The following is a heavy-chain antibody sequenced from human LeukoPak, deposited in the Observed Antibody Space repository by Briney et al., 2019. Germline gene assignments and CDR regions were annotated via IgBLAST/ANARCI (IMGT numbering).Heavy chain of an antibody. CDR3: AKRGPGSPQSGKYFFDY. CDR2: ISGSVAAT. D-gene: IGHD3-10*01. Sequence: SGGSLRLSCAASGFTFDDYGMSWVRQAPGKGLEWVSAISGSVAATSYADSVKGRFTISRDNSRSTLYLQMNSLRAEDTAVYYCAKRGPGSPQSGKYFFDYWGQGTLVTVSS. V-gene: IGHV3-23*01. CDR1: GFTFDDYG. J-gene: IGHJ4*02.